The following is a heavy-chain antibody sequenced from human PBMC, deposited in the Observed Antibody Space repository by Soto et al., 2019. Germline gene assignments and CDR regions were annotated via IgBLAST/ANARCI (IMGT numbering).Heavy chain of an antibody. CDR1: AFTFSDYY. CDR3: VRDNRKVGYCSTTSCPFDY. V-gene: IGHV3-11*04. CDR2: ISSSGATI. D-gene: IGHD2-2*01. Sequence: PGGSLRLSCTASAFTFSDYYMNWIRQAPGKGPERVSYISSSGATINYADSVKGRFAISRANAKNILYLQMNNLRAEDTAVYYCVRDNRKVGYCSTTSCPFDYWGRGSLVTVSS. J-gene: IGHJ4*02.